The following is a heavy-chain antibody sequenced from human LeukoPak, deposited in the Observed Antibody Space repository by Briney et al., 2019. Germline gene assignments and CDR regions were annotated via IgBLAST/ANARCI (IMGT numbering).Heavy chain of an antibody. J-gene: IGHJ4*02. CDR3: ARNMVREAGDPFDY. Sequence: SETLSLTCTVSGGSISSYYWSWIRQPPGKGLEWIGYIYYSGSTNYNPSLKSRVTISVDTSKNQFSLKLSSETAADTAVYYCARNMVREAGDPFDYWGQGTLVTVSS. V-gene: IGHV4-59*01. D-gene: IGHD3-10*01. CDR1: GGSISSYY. CDR2: IYYSGST.